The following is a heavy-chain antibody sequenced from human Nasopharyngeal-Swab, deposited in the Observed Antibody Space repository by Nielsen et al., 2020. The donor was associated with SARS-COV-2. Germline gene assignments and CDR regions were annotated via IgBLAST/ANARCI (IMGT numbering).Heavy chain of an antibody. J-gene: IGHJ4*02. CDR2: INHSGSI. CDR1: GGSISSGGYS. D-gene: IGHD3-22*01. V-gene: IGHV4-34*01. CDR3: ARGFHPRHYYDSSGSSLDY. Sequence: SETLSLTCAVSGGSISSGGYSWSWIRQPPGKGLEWIGEINHSGSINYNPSLKSRVTISVDTSKNQFSLKLSSVTAADTAVYYCARGFHPRHYYDSSGSSLDYWGQGTLVTVSS.